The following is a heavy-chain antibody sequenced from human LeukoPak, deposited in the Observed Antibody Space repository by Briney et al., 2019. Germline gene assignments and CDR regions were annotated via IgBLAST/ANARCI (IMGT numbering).Heavy chain of an antibody. V-gene: IGHV3-7*01. Sequence: GGSLRLSCAASGFTFSSYWMSWVRQAPGKGLAWVANIKQDGSEKYYVDSVKGRFTISRDNAKNSLYLQMNSLRAEDTAVYYCARGHYYYDSSGYPQFDYWGQGTLVTVSS. CDR3: ARGHYYYDSSGYPQFDY. CDR1: GFTFSSYW. D-gene: IGHD3-22*01. J-gene: IGHJ4*02. CDR2: IKQDGSEK.